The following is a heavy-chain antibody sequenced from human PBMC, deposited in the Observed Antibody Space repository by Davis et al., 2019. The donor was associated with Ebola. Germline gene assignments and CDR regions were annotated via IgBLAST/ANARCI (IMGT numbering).Heavy chain of an antibody. J-gene: IGHJ4*02. CDR1: GGSISSGGYS. Sequence: SETLSLTCAVSGGSISSGGYSWSWIRQPPGKGLEWIGYIYHSGNTYHNPSLKSRATISVDRSKNQFSLRLTSVTAADTAIYYCARSSIVEGPSAPSDYWGQGTLVTVSS. CDR3: ARSSIVEGPSAPSDY. CDR2: IYHSGNT. V-gene: IGHV4-30-2*01. D-gene: IGHD2-2*01.